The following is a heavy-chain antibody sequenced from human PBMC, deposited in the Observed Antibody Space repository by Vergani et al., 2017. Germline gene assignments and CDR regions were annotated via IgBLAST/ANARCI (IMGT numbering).Heavy chain of an antibody. CDR1: GAPISYWC. J-gene: IGHJ4*02. D-gene: IGHD7-27*01. V-gene: IGHV4-4*07. CDR2: LCPSGST. CDR3: ATGARPFNI. Sequence: QVQLQESGPGLVKTSETLSLTCSASGAPISYWCWSWLRQPAGKGLEWIGRLCPSGSTNYKPSLKSRVTISIDTSKNQFSLKLTSVTAADTAVYCCATGARPFNIWGKGTLVTVS.